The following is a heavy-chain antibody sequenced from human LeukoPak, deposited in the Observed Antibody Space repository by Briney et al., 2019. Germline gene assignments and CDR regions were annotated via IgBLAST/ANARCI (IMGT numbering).Heavy chain of an antibody. Sequence: SETLSLTCAVYGGSFSGYYWSWIRQPPGKGLEWIGEINHSGSTNYNPSLKSRVTISVDTSKNQFSLKLSSVTAAGTAVYYCARGRKWIQLWSLDYWGQGTLVTVSS. D-gene: IGHD5-18*01. J-gene: IGHJ4*02. CDR3: ARGRKWIQLWSLDY. V-gene: IGHV4-34*01. CDR2: INHSGST. CDR1: GGSFSGYY.